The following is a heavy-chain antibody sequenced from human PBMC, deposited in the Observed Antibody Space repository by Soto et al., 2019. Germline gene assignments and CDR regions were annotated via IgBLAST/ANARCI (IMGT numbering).Heavy chain of an antibody. CDR1: GLTFTTYW. J-gene: IGHJ4*02. CDR3: SRSLDS. V-gene: IGHV3-7*01. CDR2: INQDGSEK. Sequence: GGSLRLSCVASGLTFTTYWMDWVRQTPGKGLEWVANINQDGSEKNYVDSVKGRFTIYRDNAKNSLYLQMSSLTAEDSALYYCSRSLDSWGQGTLVTVSS.